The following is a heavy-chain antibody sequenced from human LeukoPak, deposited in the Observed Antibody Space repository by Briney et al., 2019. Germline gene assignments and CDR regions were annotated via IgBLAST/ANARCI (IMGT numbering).Heavy chain of an antibody. Sequence: PSETLSLTCIVSGGSISSYYWSWIRQFPGKGLEWIGYIHYSGSANYNPSLKSRVSISVDTSKKQFSLKLNSVTAADTAVYYCATVDSYRSRLDYWGQGTLVTVSS. CDR3: ATVDSYRSRLDY. V-gene: IGHV4-59*01. CDR1: GGSISSYY. J-gene: IGHJ4*02. CDR2: IHYSGSA. D-gene: IGHD5-18*01.